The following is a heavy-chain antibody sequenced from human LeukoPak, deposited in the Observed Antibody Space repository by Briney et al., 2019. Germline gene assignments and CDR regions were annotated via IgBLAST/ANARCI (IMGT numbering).Heavy chain of an antibody. CDR1: GGSISSGGYY. D-gene: IGHD3-9*01. CDR2: IYYSGST. Sequence: PSQTLSLTCTVSGGSISSGGYYWSWIRQHPGKGLEWIGYIYYSGSTYYNPSLKSRVTISVDTSKNQFSLKLSSVTAADTAVYYCARGALHYDILTGTRIASGYYYYGMDVWGKGTTVTVSS. V-gene: IGHV4-31*03. J-gene: IGHJ6*04. CDR3: ARGALHYDILTGTRIASGYYYYGMDV.